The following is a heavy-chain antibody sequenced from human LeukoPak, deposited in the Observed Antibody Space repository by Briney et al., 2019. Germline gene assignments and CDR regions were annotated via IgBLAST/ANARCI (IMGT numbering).Heavy chain of an antibody. D-gene: IGHD1-26*01. V-gene: IGHV3-11*01. CDR3: ARVKGSYSVDY. Sequence: GGSLRLSCAASGFTFSDYYMSWIRQAPGKGLEWVSYISSGGTTIYYADSVKGRFTISRDNAKNSLYLQMNSLRAEDTAVYYCARVKGSYSVDYWGQGTPVTVSS. CDR2: ISSGGTTI. CDR1: GFTFSDYY. J-gene: IGHJ4*02.